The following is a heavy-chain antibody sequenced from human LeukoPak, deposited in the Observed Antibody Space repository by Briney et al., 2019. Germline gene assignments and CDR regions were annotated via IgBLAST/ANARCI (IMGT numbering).Heavy chain of an antibody. Sequence: SVKVSCKASGGTFSSYAISGVRQAPGQGLQGMGRSIPIFGTANYAQKFQGRVTITTDESTSTAYMELSSLRSEDTAVYYCARSRSWYISHSDYWGQGTLVTVSS. V-gene: IGHV1-69*05. CDR3: ARSRSWYISHSDY. D-gene: IGHD6-13*01. J-gene: IGHJ4*02. CDR1: GGTFSSYA. CDR2: SIPIFGTA.